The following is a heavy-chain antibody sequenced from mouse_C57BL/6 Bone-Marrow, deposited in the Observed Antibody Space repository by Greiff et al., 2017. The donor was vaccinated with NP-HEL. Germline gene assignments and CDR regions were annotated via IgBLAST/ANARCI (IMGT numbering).Heavy chain of an antibody. V-gene: IGHV1-64*01. CDR3: AIYLDYYGSSPYAMDY. CDR1: GYTFTSYW. D-gene: IGHD1-1*01. Sequence: QVQLQQPGAELVKPGASVKLSCKASGYTFTSYWMHWVKQRPGQGLEWIGMIHPNSGSTNYNEKFKSKATLTVDKSSSTAYMQLSSLTSEDSAVYYCAIYLDYYGSSPYAMDYWGQGTSVTVSS. J-gene: IGHJ4*01. CDR2: IHPNSGST.